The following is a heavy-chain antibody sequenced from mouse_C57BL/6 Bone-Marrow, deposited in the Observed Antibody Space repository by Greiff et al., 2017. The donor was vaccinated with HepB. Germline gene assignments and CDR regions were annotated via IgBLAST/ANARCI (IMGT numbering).Heavy chain of an antibody. CDR1: GYTFTSYW. J-gene: IGHJ4*01. V-gene: IGHV1-53*01. Sequence: VQLQQSGTELVKPGASVKLSCKASGYTFTSYWMHWVKQRPGQGLEWIGNINPSNGGTNYNEKFKSKATLTVDKSSSTAYMQLSSLTSEDSAVYYCAKERSYYYGSSYAMDYWGQGTSVTVSS. CDR3: AKERSYYYGSSYAMDY. D-gene: IGHD1-1*01. CDR2: INPSNGGT.